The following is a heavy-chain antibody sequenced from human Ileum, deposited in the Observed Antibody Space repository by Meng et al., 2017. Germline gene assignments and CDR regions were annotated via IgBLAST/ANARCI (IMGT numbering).Heavy chain of an antibody. CDR1: GFTFSSYA. CDR2: ISYDGSNK. J-gene: IGHJ4*02. CDR3: TNIAAAGNPDY. D-gene: IGHD6-13*01. Sequence: QVPLGEAGGGVVQPGRSLRLSCAASGFTFSSYAMHWVRQAPGKGLEWVAVISYDGSNKYYADSVKGRFTISRDNSKNTLYLQMNSLRAEDTAVYYCTNIAAAGNPDYWGQGTLVTVSS. V-gene: IGHV3-30*04.